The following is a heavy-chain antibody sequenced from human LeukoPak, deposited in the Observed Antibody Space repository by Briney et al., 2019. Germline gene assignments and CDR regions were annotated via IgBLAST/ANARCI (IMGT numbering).Heavy chain of an antibody. CDR3: AKRSYYYYMDV. CDR1: GFTFSSYG. CDR2: ISYDGSNK. Sequence: GGSLRLSCAASGFTFSSYGMHWVRQAPSKGLEWVAVISYDGSNKYYADSVKGRFTISRDNSKNTLYLQMNSLRAEDTAVYYCAKRSYYYYMDVWGKGTTVTVSS. J-gene: IGHJ6*03. V-gene: IGHV3-30*18.